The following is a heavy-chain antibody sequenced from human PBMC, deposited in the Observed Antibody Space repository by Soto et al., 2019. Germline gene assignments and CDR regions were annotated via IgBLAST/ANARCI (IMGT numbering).Heavy chain of an antibody. D-gene: IGHD4-17*01. CDR3: AKDRDTIYGDYEGGMDV. J-gene: IGHJ6*02. Sequence: EVQLLESGGGLVQPGGSLRLSCAASGFTFSSYAMSWVRQAPGKGLEWVSAISGSGGSTYYADSVKGRFTISRDNSKNTLHLQMNSLRAEDTAVYYCAKDRDTIYGDYEGGMDVWGQGTTVTVSS. CDR1: GFTFSSYA. V-gene: IGHV3-23*01. CDR2: ISGSGGST.